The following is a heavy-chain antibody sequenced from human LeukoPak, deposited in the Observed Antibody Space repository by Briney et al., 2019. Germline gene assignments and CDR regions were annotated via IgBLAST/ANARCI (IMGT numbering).Heavy chain of an antibody. Sequence: ASVKVSCKASGYTFTGYYMHWVRQAPGQGLEWMGWINPNSGGTNYTQKFQGRVTMTRDTSISTAYMELSRLRSDDTAVYYCARGAAAGTWNRYYGMDVWGQGPTVTVSS. CDR1: GYTFTGYY. V-gene: IGHV1-2*02. CDR3: ARGAAAGTWNRYYGMDV. CDR2: INPNSGGT. J-gene: IGHJ6*02. D-gene: IGHD6-13*01.